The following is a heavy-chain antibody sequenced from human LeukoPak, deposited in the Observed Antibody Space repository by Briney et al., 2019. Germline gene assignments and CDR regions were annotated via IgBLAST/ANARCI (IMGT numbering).Heavy chain of an antibody. D-gene: IGHD3-16*02. CDR1: GGSFSGYY. V-gene: IGHV4-34*01. Sequence: SETLSLTCAVYGGSFSGYYWSWIRQPPGKGLEWIGEINHSGSTNYNPSLKSRVTISVDTSKNQFFLKLSSVTAADTAVYYCARGRYLPLYFDYWGQGALVTVSS. CDR2: INHSGST. CDR3: ARGRYLPLYFDY. J-gene: IGHJ4*02.